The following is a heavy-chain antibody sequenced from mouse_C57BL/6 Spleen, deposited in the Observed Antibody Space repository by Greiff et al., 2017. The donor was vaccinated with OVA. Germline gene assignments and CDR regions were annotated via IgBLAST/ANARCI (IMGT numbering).Heavy chain of an antibody. CDR1: GYTFTSYW. Sequence: QVQLQQSGAELAKPGSSVKLSCKASGYTFTSYWMHWVKQRPVQGLEWIGYINPTSSDTNYNQKFKDKATLTADKSSSTAYMQLSSLTYEDSAGDYCARAGTGYAMGDWGKGTSVT. J-gene: IGHJ4*01. D-gene: IGHD3-3*01. CDR2: INPTSSDT. CDR3: ARAGTGYAMGD. V-gene: IGHV1-7*01.